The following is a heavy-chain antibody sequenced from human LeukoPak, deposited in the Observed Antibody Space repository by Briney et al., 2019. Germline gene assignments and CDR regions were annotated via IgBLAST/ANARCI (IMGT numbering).Heavy chain of an antibody. D-gene: IGHD6-13*01. Sequence: GGSLRLSCAASGFSFDDYPMYWVRQVPGKGLEWVSGITWNSGGIGYADSVKGRFTISRDNSKNTLYLQMNSLRAEDTAVYYCARASMGIAAAGFDYWGQGTLVTVSS. CDR1: GFSFDDYP. V-gene: IGHV3-9*01. J-gene: IGHJ4*02. CDR3: ARASMGIAAAGFDY. CDR2: ITWNSGGI.